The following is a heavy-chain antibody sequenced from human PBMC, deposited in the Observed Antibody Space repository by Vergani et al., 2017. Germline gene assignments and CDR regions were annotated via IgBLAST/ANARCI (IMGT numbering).Heavy chain of an antibody. CDR2: VNHGGST. Sequence: QVQLQEWGAGLLKTSETLSLTCGVSGGSFSDYYWSWIRQAPGMGLEWIGEVNHGGSTNYNPSLKSRVSISVDTSKNQFSLQLTSVTAADTAVYYCAGGKYYSDSTSQFRGRYFDVWGRGTLVTVPS. V-gene: IGHV4-34*01. CDR1: GGSFSDYY. D-gene: IGHD3-16*01. J-gene: IGHJ2*01. CDR3: AGGKYYSDSTSQFRGRYFDV.